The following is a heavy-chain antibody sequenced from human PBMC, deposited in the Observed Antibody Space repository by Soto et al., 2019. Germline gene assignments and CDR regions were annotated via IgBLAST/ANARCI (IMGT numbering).Heavy chain of an antibody. V-gene: IGHV3-30*18. J-gene: IGHJ4*02. CDR2: ISYDGSNK. CDR3: AQTGVETWLVPYYFDY. CDR1: GCTVSSDG. D-gene: IGHD6-19*01. Sequence: PGGSLRLSCAASGCTVSSDGMNWVREAPGKGLEWVACISYDGSNKYYADSVKGRFTISRDNSKNTLYLQMNSLRAEDTAVYHCAQTGVETWLVPYYFDYLGQAT.